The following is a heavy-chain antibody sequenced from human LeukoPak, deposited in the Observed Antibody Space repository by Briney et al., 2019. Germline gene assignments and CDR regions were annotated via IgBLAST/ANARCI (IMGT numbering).Heavy chain of an antibody. CDR3: ARQDRYRYYYDSSGHISH. CDR1: GFTFSDYY. D-gene: IGHD3-22*01. Sequence: GGSLRLSCAASGFTFSDYYMSWIRQAPGKGLEGVSYISSSGSTIYYADSVKGRFTISRDNSKNTLYLQMNSLRAEDTAVYYCARQDRYRYYYDSSGHISHWGQGTLVTVSS. V-gene: IGHV3-11*01. CDR2: ISSSGSTI. J-gene: IGHJ1*01.